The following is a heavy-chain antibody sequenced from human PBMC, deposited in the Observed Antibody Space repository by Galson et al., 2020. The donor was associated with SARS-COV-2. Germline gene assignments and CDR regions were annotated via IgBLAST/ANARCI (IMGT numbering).Heavy chain of an antibody. CDR1: GFTFSSYS. CDR3: ARDSITIFGVDYYYYGMDV. J-gene: IGHJ6*02. V-gene: IGHV3-48*01. CDR2: ISSIISTK. D-gene: IGHD3-3*01. Sequence: GSLIPPCASSGFTFSSYSMNGVRQAPGKGLEWVSYISSIISTKYYADSVKGRFTISRDNAKNSLYLQMNSLRAEDTAVYYCARDSITIFGVDYYYYGMDVWGQGTTVTVSS.